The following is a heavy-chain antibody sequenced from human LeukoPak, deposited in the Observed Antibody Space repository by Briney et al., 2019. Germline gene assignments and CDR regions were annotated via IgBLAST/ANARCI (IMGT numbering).Heavy chain of an antibody. CDR3: AKDRVDGSGSQFDS. J-gene: IGHJ4*02. V-gene: IGHV3-23*01. Sequence: GGSVRLSCAASGFTFNNHAMIWVRQAPGKGLEWVSSIRGSGAITYYGDSVKGRFTISRDNAMDTLYLQMNSLRADDTAVYYCAKDRVDGSGSQFDSWGKGSLVIVSS. D-gene: IGHD3-10*01. CDR2: IRGSGAIT. CDR1: GFTFNNHA.